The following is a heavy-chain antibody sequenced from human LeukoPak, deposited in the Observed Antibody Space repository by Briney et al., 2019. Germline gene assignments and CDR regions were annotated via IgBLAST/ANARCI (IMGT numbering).Heavy chain of an antibody. Sequence: SVKVSCKASGGTFSSYAISWVRQAPGQGLEWMGGIIPIFGTANYAQKFQGRVTITTDESTSTAYMELSSLRSEDTAVYYCARHRIAARTNFDYWGQGTLVTVSS. J-gene: IGHJ4*02. D-gene: IGHD6-6*01. CDR3: ARHRIAARTNFDY. V-gene: IGHV1-69*05. CDR2: IIPIFGTA. CDR1: GGTFSSYA.